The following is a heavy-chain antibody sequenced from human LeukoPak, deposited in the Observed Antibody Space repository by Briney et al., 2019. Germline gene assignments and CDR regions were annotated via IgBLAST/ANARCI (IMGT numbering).Heavy chain of an antibody. CDR2: ISADNGNT. J-gene: IGHJ4*02. Sequence: ASVKVSCKTSGYTFTSYGISWVRQAPGQGLEWMGWISADNGNTNYAQKLQGRVTMTTDTSTSTAYMELRSLRSDDTAVYYCARVPYCGGDCYFDYWGQGTLVTVSS. V-gene: IGHV1-18*01. CDR3: ARVPYCGGDCYFDY. CDR1: GYTFTSYG. D-gene: IGHD2-21*02.